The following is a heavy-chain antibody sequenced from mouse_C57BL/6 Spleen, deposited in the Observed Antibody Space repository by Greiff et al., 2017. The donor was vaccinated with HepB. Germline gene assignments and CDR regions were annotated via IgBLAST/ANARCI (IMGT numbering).Heavy chain of an antibody. Sequence: EVQVVESGGGLVQPKGSLKLSCAASGFSFNTYAMNWVRQAPGKGLEWVARIRSKSNNYATYYADSVKDRFTISRDDSESMLYLQMNNLKTEDTAMYYCVRGYYGSIYYFDYWGQGTTLTVSS. J-gene: IGHJ2*01. CDR2: IRSKSNNYAT. CDR1: GFSFNTYA. D-gene: IGHD1-1*01. V-gene: IGHV10-1*01. CDR3: VRGYYGSIYYFDY.